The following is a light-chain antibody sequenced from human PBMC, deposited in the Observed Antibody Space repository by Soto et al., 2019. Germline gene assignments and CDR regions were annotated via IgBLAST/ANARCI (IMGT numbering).Light chain of an antibody. CDR1: SSNIGSNY. V-gene: IGLV1-47*01. J-gene: IGLJ7*01. CDR3: AAWDDSLSGGV. CDR2: RNN. Sequence: QSVLTQPPSASGTPGQRVTISCSGSSSNIGSNYVYWYQQLPGTAHKLLIYRNNQRPSGVPDRFSGSKSGTSASLAISGLRSEDDADYYCAAWDDSLSGGVFCGGTQLTVL.